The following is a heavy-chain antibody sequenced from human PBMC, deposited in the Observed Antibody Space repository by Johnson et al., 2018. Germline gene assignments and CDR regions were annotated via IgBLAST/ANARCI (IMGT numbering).Heavy chain of an antibody. J-gene: IGHJ6*02. CDR1: GGTFSSYA. V-gene: IGHV1-69*01. D-gene: IGHD4-17*01. Sequence: QVQLVETGAEVKKPGSSXKVSCKASGGTFSSYAISWVRQAPGQGLEWMGGIIPSLGTANYAQKFQGRVTITADESTSTAYMELSSLRSEDTAVYYCARGYGDYQGKGMDVWGQGTTVTVSS. CDR3: ARGYGDYQGKGMDV. CDR2: IIPSLGTA.